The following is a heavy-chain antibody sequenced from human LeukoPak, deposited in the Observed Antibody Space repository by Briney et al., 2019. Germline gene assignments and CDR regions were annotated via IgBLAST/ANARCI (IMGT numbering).Heavy chain of an antibody. Sequence: GGSLRLSCAASGFSFSTYSMNWVRQAPGQGPEWISYITDNGKNKYCADSMKGRFTISRDNVKNSLYLQMDSLRAEDTAVYYCARGGVGDGDYFGIWGQGTLVTVSS. CDR2: ITDNGKNK. CDR3: ARGGVGDGDYFGI. V-gene: IGHV3-48*01. D-gene: IGHD5-24*01. J-gene: IGHJ4*02. CDR1: GFSFSTYS.